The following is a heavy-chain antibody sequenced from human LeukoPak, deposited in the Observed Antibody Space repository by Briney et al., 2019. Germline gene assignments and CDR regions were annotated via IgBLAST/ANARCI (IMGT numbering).Heavy chain of an antibody. V-gene: IGHV4-59*01. CDR1: GGSIRDYY. Sequence: SETLSLTCTVAGGSIRDYYLSWIRPPPGEGRGWIGYIYDSGSTNYNPSLKSRVTISVDTSKKYLSLKLSSVTAADTAVYYCARELVRGVIGAFDIWGQGTMVTVSS. J-gene: IGHJ3*02. CDR3: ARELVRGVIGAFDI. D-gene: IGHD3-10*01. CDR2: IYDSGST.